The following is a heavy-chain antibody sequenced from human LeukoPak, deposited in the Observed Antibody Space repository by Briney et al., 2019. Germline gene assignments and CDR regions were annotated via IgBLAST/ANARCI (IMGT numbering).Heavy chain of an antibody. CDR2: FDPEDGET. D-gene: IGHD3-16*01. V-gene: IGHV1-24*01. Sequence: ASVKVSCKVSGYTLTELSMHWVRQAPGKGLEWMGGFDPEDGETIYAQKFQGRVTMTEDTSTGTAYMELSSLRSEDTAVYYCATGPLGDYGETRRWWYFDLWGRGTLVTVSS. CDR3: ATGPLGDYGETRRWWYFDL. CDR1: GYTLTELS. J-gene: IGHJ2*01.